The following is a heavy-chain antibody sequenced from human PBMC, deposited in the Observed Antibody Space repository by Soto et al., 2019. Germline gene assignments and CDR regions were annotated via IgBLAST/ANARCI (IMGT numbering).Heavy chain of an antibody. V-gene: IGHV4-31*03. CDR2: IYYSGST. D-gene: IGHD2-21*02. CDR3: ARDLWGYCGTDCYPLDV. J-gene: IGHJ6*02. Sequence: SETLSLACTVSGGSISSGGYYWSWIRQHPGKGLEWIGYIYYSGSTYYNPSLKSRVTISVDTSKNQFSLKLNSVTAADTAVYYCARDLWGYCGTDCYPLDVWGQGATVTVSS. CDR1: GGSISSGGYY.